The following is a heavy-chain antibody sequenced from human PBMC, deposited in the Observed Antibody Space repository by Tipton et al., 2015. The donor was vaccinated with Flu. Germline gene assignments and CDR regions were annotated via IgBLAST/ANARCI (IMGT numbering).Heavy chain of an antibody. CDR2: IYHSGST. D-gene: IGHD3-10*02. J-gene: IGHJ4*02. Sequence: LVQSSETLSLTCAVSGYSISSGYYWGWVRQPPGKGLEWIGTIYHSGSTYYNPSLKSRLTMSVDTSKSQFSLKLSSVTAADTAVYYCARHTGDSVRGVIDYWGQGTLVTVSS. CDR1: GYSISSGYY. CDR3: ARHTGDSVRGVIDY. V-gene: IGHV4-38-2*01.